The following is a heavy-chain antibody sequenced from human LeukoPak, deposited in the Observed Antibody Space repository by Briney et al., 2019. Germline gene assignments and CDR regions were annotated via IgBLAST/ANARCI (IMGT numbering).Heavy chain of an antibody. Sequence: SGGSLRLSCAASGFTFSSYSMNWVRQAPGKGLEWLSYISSSGSTIYYADSVKGRFTISRDNSKSTLYLQMNSLRAEDTAVYYCAKDQEWLVSPAPVGYWGQGTLVTVSS. J-gene: IGHJ4*02. V-gene: IGHV3-48*01. D-gene: IGHD6-19*01. CDR2: ISSSGSTI. CDR3: AKDQEWLVSPAPVGY. CDR1: GFTFSSYS.